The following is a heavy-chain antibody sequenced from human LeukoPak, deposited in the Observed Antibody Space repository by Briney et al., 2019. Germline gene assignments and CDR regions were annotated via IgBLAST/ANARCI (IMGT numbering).Heavy chain of an antibody. D-gene: IGHD3-22*01. CDR2: MNNSGST. Sequence: PSETMSLTCAVYGGSFSGYYWSWIRQPPGKGVEWIGEMNNSGSTNYNPSLKSRVTISVDTSKNKFSLKLSSVTAADTAVYYCARGRDRITMIVVVIPRPYFDYWGQGTLVTVSS. J-gene: IGHJ4*02. CDR3: ARGRDRITMIVVVIPRPYFDY. CDR1: GGSFSGYY. V-gene: IGHV4-34*01.